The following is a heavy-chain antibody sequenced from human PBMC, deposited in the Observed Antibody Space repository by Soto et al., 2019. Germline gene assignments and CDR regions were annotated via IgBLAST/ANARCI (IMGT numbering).Heavy chain of an antibody. D-gene: IGHD3-3*01. V-gene: IGHV1-3*05. CDR1: GYTFTSYA. J-gene: IGHJ5*02. CDR3: ARGFPLWFAP. Sequence: QVQLVQSGAEKKKPGASVKVSCKASGYTFTSYAIDWVRQAPGQRLEWMGWINAGNGNTKYSQKFQGRVTITRDTSGRTAYMELSSLRSEDTAVYYCARGFPLWFAPWGQGTLVTVSS. CDR2: INAGNGNT.